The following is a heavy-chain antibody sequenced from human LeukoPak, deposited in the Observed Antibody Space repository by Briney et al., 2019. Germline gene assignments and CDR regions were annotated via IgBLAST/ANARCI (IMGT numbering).Heavy chain of an antibody. CDR3: ARDAVYIKVDVVVVAATRYYFDY. Sequence: SETLSLTCTVSGGSISSYYWSWIRQPPGKGLEWIGYIYYSGSTNYNPSLKSRVTISVDTSKNQFSLKLSSVTAADTAVYYCARDAVYIKVDVVVVAATRYYFDYWGQGTLVTVSS. CDR2: IYYSGST. J-gene: IGHJ4*02. V-gene: IGHV4-59*01. D-gene: IGHD2-15*01. CDR1: GGSISSYY.